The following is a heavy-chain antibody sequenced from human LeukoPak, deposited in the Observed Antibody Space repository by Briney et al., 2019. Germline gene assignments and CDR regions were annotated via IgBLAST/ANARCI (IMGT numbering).Heavy chain of an antibody. V-gene: IGHV3-21*01. D-gene: IGHD4-17*01. J-gene: IGHJ4*02. Sequence: GGSLRLSCAASGFTFSSYNMNWVRQAPGKGLDWVSSISSTSSYIYYADSVKGRFTISRDNAKNSLYLQMNSLRAEDTAVYYCARGRRVDYALDYWGQGTLVTVSS. CDR1: GFTFSSYN. CDR3: ARGRRVDYALDY. CDR2: ISSTSSYI.